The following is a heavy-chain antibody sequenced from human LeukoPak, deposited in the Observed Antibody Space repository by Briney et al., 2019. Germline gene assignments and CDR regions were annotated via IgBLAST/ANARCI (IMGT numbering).Heavy chain of an antibody. D-gene: IGHD2-2*01. V-gene: IGHV4-39*01. Sequence: SETLSLTCTVSGGSISNSDYFWDWIRQPPGKGLEWIATIYYSGSTYYDPSLKSRVTISVDTSKNQFSLKLKSVTAADTGVYYCARRRGLSAAMDYWGQGTPFTVSS. CDR1: GGSISNSDYF. CDR2: IYYSGST. J-gene: IGHJ4*02. CDR3: ARRRGLSAAMDY.